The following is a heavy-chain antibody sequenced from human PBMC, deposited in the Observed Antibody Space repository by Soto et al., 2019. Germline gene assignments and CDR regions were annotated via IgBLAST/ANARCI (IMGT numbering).Heavy chain of an antibody. CDR1: GFTFSSYA. J-gene: IGHJ4*02. D-gene: IGHD4-17*01. Sequence: EVQLLESGGGMVQPGGSLRLSCAASGFTFSSYAMSWVRQAPGKGLEWVSAMSGSGGSTYYADSVKGRFTISRDNSKNTLYLQMNSLRADDTAVYYCAKAPRRNPYGALDYWGQGTLVTVSS. CDR3: AKAPRRNPYGALDY. V-gene: IGHV3-23*01. CDR2: MSGSGGST.